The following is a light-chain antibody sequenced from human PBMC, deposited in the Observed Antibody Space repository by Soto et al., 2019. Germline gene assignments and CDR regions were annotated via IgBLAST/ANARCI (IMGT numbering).Light chain of an antibody. CDR2: DAS. J-gene: IGKJ1*01. CDR3: QHYNSYSEA. V-gene: IGKV1-5*01. CDR1: QSISSW. Sequence: DIQMTQSPSTLSASVGDRFTITCRASQSISSWLAWYQQKPGKAPDLLIYDASSLESGVPSRFSGSGSGTEFTLTISSLQPDDFATYYCQHYNSYSEAFGQGTKVDIK.